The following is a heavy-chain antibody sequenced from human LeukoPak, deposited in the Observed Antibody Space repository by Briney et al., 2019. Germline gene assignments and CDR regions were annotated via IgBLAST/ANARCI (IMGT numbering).Heavy chain of an antibody. J-gene: IGHJ4*02. CDR1: GFTFSGYA. CDR2: ISGSGGST. V-gene: IGHV3-23*01. D-gene: IGHD2-15*01. CDR3: AKDRRSGGSCSDY. Sequence: GGSLRLSCAASGFTFSGYAMSWVRQAPGRGLEWVSTISGSGGSTYYADSVKGRFTISRDNSKNTLYLQMNSLRAEDTAVYYCAKDRRSGGSCSDYWGQGTLGTVSS.